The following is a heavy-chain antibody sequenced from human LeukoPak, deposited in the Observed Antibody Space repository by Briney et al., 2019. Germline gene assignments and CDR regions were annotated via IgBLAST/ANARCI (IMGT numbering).Heavy chain of an antibody. J-gene: IGHJ4*02. V-gene: IGHV4-59*01. CDR2: IYYSGST. CDR3: AREGPYSGSYLDY. D-gene: IGHD1-26*01. CDR1: GGSISSYY. Sequence: SETLSLTCTVSGGSISSYYWSWIRQPPGKGLEWIGYIYYSGSTNYNPSLKSRVTISVDTSKNQFSLKLSSVTAADTAVYYCAREGPYSGSYLDYWGQGTLVTVSS.